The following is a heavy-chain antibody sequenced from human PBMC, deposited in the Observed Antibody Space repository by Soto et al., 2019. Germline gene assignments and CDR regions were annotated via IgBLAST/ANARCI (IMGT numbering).Heavy chain of an antibody. Sequence: EVQLLESGGGLVQPGGSLRLSCAASGFTFSSYAMSWVRQAPGQGLEWVSAISGSGGSTYYADSVKGRFTISRDNSKNTLYLQMNSLSAEDTAVYYCAKDDVYTGGFDYWGQGTLVTVSS. V-gene: IGHV3-23*01. CDR3: AKDDVYTGGFDY. J-gene: IGHJ4*02. CDR2: ISGSGGST. CDR1: GFTFSSYA. D-gene: IGHD1-20*01.